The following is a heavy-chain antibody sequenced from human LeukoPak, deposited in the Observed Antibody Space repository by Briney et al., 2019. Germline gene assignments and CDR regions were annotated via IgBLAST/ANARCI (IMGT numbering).Heavy chain of an antibody. J-gene: IGHJ6*03. V-gene: IGHV4-34*01. D-gene: IGHD3-22*01. Sequence: PSETLSLTCAVYGGSFSGYYWSWLRQPPGKGLEWIGEINHSGSTNYNPSLKSRVTISVDTSKNQFSLKLSSVTAADTAVYYCARGRRLDAYYYYMDVWGKGTTVTVSS. CDR3: ARGRRLDAYYYYMDV. CDR1: GGSFSGYY. CDR2: INHSGST.